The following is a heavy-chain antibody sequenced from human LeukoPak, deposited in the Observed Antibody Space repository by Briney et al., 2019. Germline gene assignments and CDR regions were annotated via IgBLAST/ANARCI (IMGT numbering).Heavy chain of an antibody. CDR3: ARGGSSSYRFDP. D-gene: IGHD6-13*01. V-gene: IGHV1-2*06. J-gene: IGHJ5*02. Sequence: ASVRVSCKASGYTFTGYYMHWVRQAPGQGLEWMGRINPNSGGTNYAQKFQGRVTMTRDTSISTAYMELSRLRSDDTAVYYCARGGSSSYRFDPWGQGTLVTVSS. CDR1: GYTFTGYY. CDR2: INPNSGGT.